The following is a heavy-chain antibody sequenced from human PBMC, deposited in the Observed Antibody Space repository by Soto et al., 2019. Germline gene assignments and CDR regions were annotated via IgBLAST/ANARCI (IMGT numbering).Heavy chain of an antibody. D-gene: IGHD1-26*01. CDR1: GFTFSSYA. CDR3: ARTIVGGVVHAFDF. V-gene: IGHV3-23*01. CDR2: VSDSGGST. Sequence: EVQLLESGGGLVQPGGSLRLSCAASGFTFSSYAMNWVRQAPGQGLEWVSTVSDSGGSTYYADSVQGRFTSSRDNSMTTLFLHRHSRGAEDTAIYYCARTIVGGVVHAFDFWGQGTLVTVPS. J-gene: IGHJ4*02.